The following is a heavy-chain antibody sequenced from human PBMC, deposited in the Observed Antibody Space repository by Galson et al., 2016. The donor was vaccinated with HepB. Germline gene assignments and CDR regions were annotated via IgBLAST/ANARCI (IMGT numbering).Heavy chain of an antibody. Sequence: SLRLSCAASGFNFSNYVMNWVRQAPGKGLECVAVISYGGNDKFYADSVKGRFTISRDNLNNTLYLQMNSLRPEDTAMYYCERVGLFHCFGCWGQGALVTVSS. CDR2: ISYGGNDK. J-gene: IGHJ4*02. CDR3: ERVGLFHCFGC. V-gene: IGHV3-30*04. D-gene: IGHD1-26*01. CDR1: GFNFSNYV.